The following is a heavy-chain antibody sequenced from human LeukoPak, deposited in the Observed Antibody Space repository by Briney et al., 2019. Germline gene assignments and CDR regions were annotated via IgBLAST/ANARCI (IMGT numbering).Heavy chain of an antibody. D-gene: IGHD5-12*01. Sequence: PGGSLRLSCAASGFTFSDYYMSWIRQAPGKGLEWVSYISSSSSYTNYADSVKGRFTISRDNAKNSLYLQMNSLRAEDTAVYYCARAIVATINADAFDIWGQGTMVTVSS. CDR2: ISSSSSYT. CDR1: GFTFSDYY. J-gene: IGHJ3*02. CDR3: ARAIVATINADAFDI. V-gene: IGHV3-11*05.